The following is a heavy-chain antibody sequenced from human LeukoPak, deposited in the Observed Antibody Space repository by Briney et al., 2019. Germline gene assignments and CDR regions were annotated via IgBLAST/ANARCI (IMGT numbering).Heavy chain of an antibody. CDR1: GHTFSNYV. D-gene: IGHD2-2*01. CDR2: IFPIFAST. V-gene: IGHV1-69*06. J-gene: IGHJ5*02. Sequence: SVKVSCKASGHTFSNYVISWVRQAPGQGLEWMGRIFPIFASTTSAQKFQGRVTISADTSMNTVYLELSNLTSEDTAVYYCARSTRCSSTSCYYFDPWGQGTPVTVSS. CDR3: ARSTRCSSTSCYYFDP.